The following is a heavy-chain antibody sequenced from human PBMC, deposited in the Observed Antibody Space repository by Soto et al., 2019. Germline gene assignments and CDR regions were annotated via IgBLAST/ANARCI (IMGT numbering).Heavy chain of an antibody. CDR3: ARARGWNIVIIPAASDY. CDR1: GFTFSTYW. CDR2: INQDGSEK. V-gene: IGHV3-7*01. D-gene: IGHD2-2*01. Sequence: EVQLVESGGGLVQPGGSLRLSCAASGFTFSTYWMSWVRQAPGKGLEWVANINQDGSEKYYVDSVKGRFTISRDNAKNSLYLQMTSLRADDTAVYYCARARGWNIVIIPAASDYWGQGTLVTVFS. J-gene: IGHJ4*02.